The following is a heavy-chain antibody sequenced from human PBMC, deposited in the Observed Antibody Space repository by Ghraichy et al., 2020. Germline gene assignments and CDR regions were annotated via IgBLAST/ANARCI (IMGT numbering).Heavy chain of an antibody. D-gene: IGHD3-22*01. CDR3: ARDPSNYDSSDNQGY. CDR2: ISAYNGNT. Sequence: ASVKVSCKASGYTFTSYGISWVRQAHGQGLEWMGWISAYNGNTNYAQKLQGRVTMTTDTSTSTAYMELRSLRSDDTAVYYCARDPSNYDSSDNQGYWGQGTLVTVSS. V-gene: IGHV1-18*01. J-gene: IGHJ4*02. CDR1: GYTFTSYG.